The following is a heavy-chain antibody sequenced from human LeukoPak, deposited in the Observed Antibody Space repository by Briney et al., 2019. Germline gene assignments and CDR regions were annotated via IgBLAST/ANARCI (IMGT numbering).Heavy chain of an antibody. V-gene: IGHV1-69*11. CDR1: GYTFNSFG. Sequence: ASVKVSCKASGYTFNSFGISWVRQPPGQGLEWMGMIYPMLASANYAPRFQGRVTITADESSNTSYIELASLTSDDTALYFWARDHAGHLDSWGQGTLVTVSS. CDR2: IYPMLASA. CDR3: ARDHAGHLDS. J-gene: IGHJ4*02.